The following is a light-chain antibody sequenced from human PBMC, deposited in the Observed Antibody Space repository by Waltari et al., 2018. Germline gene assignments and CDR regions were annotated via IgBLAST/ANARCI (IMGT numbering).Light chain of an antibody. V-gene: IGKV1-27*01. CDR1: QGISNY. Sequence: DIQMTQSPSSRSASVGDRVTITCRASQGISNYLAWYQQRPGEGTKVLIYADSTLQSGVPSRFSGSGSGTDFTLTIISLQPEDVATYYCQKYDTDPRTFGQGTKVEIK. CDR2: ADS. CDR3: QKYDTDPRT. J-gene: IGKJ1*01.